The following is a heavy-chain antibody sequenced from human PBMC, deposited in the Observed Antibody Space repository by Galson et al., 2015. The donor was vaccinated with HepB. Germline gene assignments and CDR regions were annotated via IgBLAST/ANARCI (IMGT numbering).Heavy chain of an antibody. V-gene: IGHV3-72*01. J-gene: IGHJ4*02. CDR2: SRNRANGYRT. CDR3: ARGGHCGGGTCYSDYFDY. D-gene: IGHD2-15*01. Sequence: SLRLSCAASGFTFSSHWMHWVRQAPGKGLEWLGRSRNRANGYRTEYAAPVKDRFTVSRDDSRDSLYLQMNSLQTEDTAVYYCARGGHCGGGTCYSDYFDYWGRGALVTVSS. CDR1: GFTFSSHW.